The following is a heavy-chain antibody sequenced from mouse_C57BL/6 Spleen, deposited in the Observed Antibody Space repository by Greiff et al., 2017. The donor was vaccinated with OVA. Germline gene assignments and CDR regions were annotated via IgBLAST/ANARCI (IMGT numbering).Heavy chain of an antibody. V-gene: IGHV1-80*01. CDR1: GYAFSSYW. Sequence: LLESGAELVKPGASVKISCKASGYAFSSYWMNWVKQRPGKGLEWIGQIYPGDGDTNYNGKFKGKATLTADKSSSTAYMQLSSLTSEDSAVYFCARGRTGDFDYWGQGTTLTVSS. D-gene: IGHD4-1*01. CDR2: IYPGDGDT. J-gene: IGHJ2*01. CDR3: ARGRTGDFDY.